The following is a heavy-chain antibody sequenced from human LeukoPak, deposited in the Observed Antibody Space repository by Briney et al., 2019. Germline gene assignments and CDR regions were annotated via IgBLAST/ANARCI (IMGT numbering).Heavy chain of an antibody. CDR1: GFTFSSYA. CDR3: ARDGYYDTDSSRGGGFDI. D-gene: IGHD3-3*01. Sequence: QPGRSLRLSCAASGFTFSSYAMHWVRQLPGTGLEWVAVISYDGSNQNYADSVRGRFTISRDNSKNMLYVQMNSLRPEDTAVYYCARDGYYDTDSSRGGGFDIWGQGTMVTVSS. V-gene: IGHV3-30-3*01. J-gene: IGHJ3*02. CDR2: ISYDGSNQ.